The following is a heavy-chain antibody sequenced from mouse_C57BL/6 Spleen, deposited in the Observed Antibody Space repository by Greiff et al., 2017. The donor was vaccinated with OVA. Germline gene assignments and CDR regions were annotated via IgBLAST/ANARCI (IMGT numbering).Heavy chain of an antibody. V-gene: IGHV1-80*01. CDR3: ARRGTAQAIFAY. Sequence: QVQLQQSGAELVKPGASVKISCKASGYAFSSYWMNWVKQRPGKGLEWIGQIYPGDGDTNYNGKFKGKATLTADKSSSTAYMQLSSLTSEDSAVYFCARRGTAQAIFAYWGQGTLVTVSA. CDR2: IYPGDGDT. CDR1: GYAFSSYW. J-gene: IGHJ3*01. D-gene: IGHD3-2*02.